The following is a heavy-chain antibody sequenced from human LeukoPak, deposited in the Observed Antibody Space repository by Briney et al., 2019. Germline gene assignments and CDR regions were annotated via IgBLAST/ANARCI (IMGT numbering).Heavy chain of an antibody. CDR1: GGSIRSGSFY. D-gene: IGHD3-22*01. V-gene: IGHV4-61*03. J-gene: IGHJ4*02. CDR3: ASPGPYYSETSGYLVF. Sequence: SETLSLTCTVSGGSIRSGSFYWTWIRQVPGKGLEWIGYFYNSGSSDYNPSLKSRATFSEDTSKNHFSLSLSAVTAADAAVYYCASPGPYYSETSGYLVFWGQGILVTVSS. CDR2: FYNSGSS.